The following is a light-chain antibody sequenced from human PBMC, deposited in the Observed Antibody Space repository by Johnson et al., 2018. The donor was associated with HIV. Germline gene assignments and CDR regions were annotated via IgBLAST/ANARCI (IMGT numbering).Light chain of an antibody. CDR2: DNN. Sequence: QSILTQPPSVSAAPGQKVTISCSGSSSNIGNNYVSWYQQLPGTAPKLLIYDNNKRPSGIPDRFSGSKSGTSATLGITGLQTGDEADYYCGTWDTSLSAHYVFGSGTKVLVL. V-gene: IGLV1-51*01. CDR3: GTWDTSLSAHYV. CDR1: SSNIGNNY. J-gene: IGLJ1*01.